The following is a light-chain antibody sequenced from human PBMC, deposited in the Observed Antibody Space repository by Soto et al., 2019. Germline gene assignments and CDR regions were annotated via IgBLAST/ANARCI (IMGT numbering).Light chain of an antibody. CDR3: HQYGTSPQT. CDR1: QSVTSSY. CDR2: AAS. J-gene: IGKJ1*01. Sequence: EIVLTQSPGTLSLSPGERATLSCRASQSVTSSYLAWYQQKPGQAPRLLIYAASSRASAIPDRFSGSGSGTDFTLTISRLEPEDFAVYYCHQYGTSPQTFGQGTKVEIK. V-gene: IGKV3-20*01.